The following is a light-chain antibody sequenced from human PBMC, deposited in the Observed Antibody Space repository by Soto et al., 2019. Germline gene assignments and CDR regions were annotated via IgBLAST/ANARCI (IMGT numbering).Light chain of an antibody. CDR3: QQRSNWPSIT. J-gene: IGKJ5*01. CDR1: QSVSSY. V-gene: IGKV3-11*01. Sequence: EIVLTQSPATLSLSPGERATLSCRASQSVSSYLAWYQQKPGKAPRLLIYDASNRATGIPARFSGSGSGTDFTLTISSLEPEDFAVSYCQQRSNWPSITFGQGTRLEIK. CDR2: DAS.